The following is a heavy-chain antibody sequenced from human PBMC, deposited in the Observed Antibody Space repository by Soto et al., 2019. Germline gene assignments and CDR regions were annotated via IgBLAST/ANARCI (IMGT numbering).Heavy chain of an antibody. Sequence: ASVKVSCKASGYTFASYDINWVRQATGQGLEWMGWMNPNSGNTGYAQKFQGRVTMTRNTSISTAYMELSSLRSEDTDVYYCARGYTIFGVVIMDYWGQGTLVTVYS. V-gene: IGHV1-8*01. D-gene: IGHD3-3*01. CDR3: ARGYTIFGVVIMDY. CDR2: MNPNSGNT. J-gene: IGHJ4*02. CDR1: GYTFASYD.